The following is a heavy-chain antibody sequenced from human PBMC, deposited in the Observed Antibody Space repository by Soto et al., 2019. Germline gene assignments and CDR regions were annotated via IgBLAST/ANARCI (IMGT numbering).Heavy chain of an antibody. Sequence: QVQLVQSGAEVKKPGASVKVSCKASGYTFTSYYMHWVRQAPGQGLEWMGIINPSGGSTSYGQKFKGRVTMTRDTYTSTVYMELSSLRSEDTAVYYCDPQRGVAAKGWFDPWGQGTLVTVSS. J-gene: IGHJ5*02. CDR3: DPQRGVAAKGWFDP. V-gene: IGHV1-46*01. CDR2: INPSGGST. CDR1: GYTFTSYY. D-gene: IGHD2-15*01.